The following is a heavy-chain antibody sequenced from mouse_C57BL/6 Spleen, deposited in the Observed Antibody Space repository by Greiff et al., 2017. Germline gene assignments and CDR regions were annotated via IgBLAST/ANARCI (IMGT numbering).Heavy chain of an antibody. Sequence: EVQLQESGPGLAKPSQTLSLTCSVTGYSITSDYWNWIRKFPGNKLEYMGYISYSGSTYYNPSLKSRISITRDTSKKQYYLQLNSVTTEETATNYSARSIYYGSSGAMDYWGQGTSVTVSS. CDR1: GYSITSDY. CDR3: ARSIYYGSSGAMDY. J-gene: IGHJ4*01. D-gene: IGHD1-1*01. V-gene: IGHV3-8*01. CDR2: ISYSGST.